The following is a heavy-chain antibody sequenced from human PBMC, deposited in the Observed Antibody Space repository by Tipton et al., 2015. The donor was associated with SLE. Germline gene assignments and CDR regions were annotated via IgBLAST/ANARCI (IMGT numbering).Heavy chain of an antibody. D-gene: IGHD4-17*01. V-gene: IGHV4-59*01. CDR2: IFYSGSN. J-gene: IGHJ3*02. CDR3: ARVDGDYGDAFDI. CDR1: SGSISSYY. Sequence: TLSLTCSVSSGSISSYYWSWIRQPPGKGLEWIGYIFYSGSNNYNPSLKSRVTISVDTSKNQFSLKLTSVTSADTAVYYCARVDGDYGDAFDIWGQGTLVTVSS.